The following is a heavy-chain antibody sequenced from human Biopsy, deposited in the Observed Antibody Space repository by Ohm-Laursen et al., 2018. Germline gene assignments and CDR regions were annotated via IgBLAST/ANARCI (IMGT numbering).Heavy chain of an antibody. D-gene: IGHD5-24*01. V-gene: IGHV4-59*08. CDR1: GGSFSGYY. J-gene: IGHJ4*02. CDR3: ARQDGYLGYEY. Sequence: SETLSLTCTVSGGSFSGYYWSWIRQPPGKGLEWIGYISGSSNTNYNPSLKSRVTLSTDTSETQFSLRLSSVTAADTAVYYYARQDGYLGYEYWGQGALVTVSS. CDR2: ISGSSNT.